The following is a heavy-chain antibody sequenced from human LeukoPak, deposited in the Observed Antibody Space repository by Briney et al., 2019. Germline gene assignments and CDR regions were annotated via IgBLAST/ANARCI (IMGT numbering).Heavy chain of an antibody. Sequence: SETLSLTCTVSGGSISSSSYFWGWIRQPPGKGLEWIGRLSYGGSPYYNPSLRSRVTISVDTSKNQFSLKLSSVTAADTAVYYCARDSSGYYYFDYWGQGTLVTVSS. CDR1: GGSISSSSYF. CDR2: LSYGGSP. V-gene: IGHV4-39*07. CDR3: ARDSSGYYYFDY. J-gene: IGHJ4*02. D-gene: IGHD3-22*01.